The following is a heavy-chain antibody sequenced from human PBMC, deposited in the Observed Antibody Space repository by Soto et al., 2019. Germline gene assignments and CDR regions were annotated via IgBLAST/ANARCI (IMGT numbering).Heavy chain of an antibody. V-gene: IGHV1-69*13. CDR2: IIPIFGTA. CDR1: GGTFSSYA. CDR3: ARDRSSALWGYSGYDWVENGYYYYGMDV. Sequence: GASLKVSCKASGGTFSSYAISWVRQAPGQGLEWMGGIIPIFGTANYAQKFQGRVTITADESTSTAYMELSSLRSEDTAVYYCARDRSSALWGYSGYDWVENGYYYYGMDVWGQGTTVTVSS. D-gene: IGHD5-12*01. J-gene: IGHJ6*02.